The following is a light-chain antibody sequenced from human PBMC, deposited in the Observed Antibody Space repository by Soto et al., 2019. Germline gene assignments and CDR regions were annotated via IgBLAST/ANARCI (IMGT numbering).Light chain of an antibody. CDR2: AAS. CDR1: QVINNY. V-gene: IGKV1-27*01. J-gene: IGKJ1*01. CDR3: QKYNSAPWT. Sequence: DIQMTQSPSSLSASVGDRVTITCRASQVINNYLAWYQQKPGKVPKLLIYAASTLQSGVPFRFSGSGSGTDFTLTNSSLQPEDVATYYCQKYNSAPWTFGQGTKVEIK.